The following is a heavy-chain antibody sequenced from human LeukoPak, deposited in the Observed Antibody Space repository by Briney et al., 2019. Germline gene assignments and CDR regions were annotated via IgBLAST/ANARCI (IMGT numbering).Heavy chain of an antibody. Sequence: SQTLSLTCTISGDSVSSNDSAWNRHSHSPWIDLKGRVRAYFRSKWYNDYADPVKSRISINADTSKNQFSLQLNSVTREDTAVYYCARDLGGRSGPLFDFWGQGTLVTVSS. D-gene: IGHD1-26*01. CDR2: AYFRSKWYN. J-gene: IGHJ4*02. CDR1: GDSVSSNDSA. V-gene: IGHV6-1*01. CDR3: ARDLGGRSGPLFDF.